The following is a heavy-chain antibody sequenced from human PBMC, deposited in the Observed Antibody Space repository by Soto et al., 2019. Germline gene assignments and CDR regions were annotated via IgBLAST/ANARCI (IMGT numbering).Heavy chain of an antibody. CDR3: VRANRSKGSWSLDS. V-gene: IGHV6-1*01. CDR1: GDSVSSDSGA. D-gene: IGHD3-10*01. J-gene: IGHJ4*02. CDR2: TFYRSKWYN. Sequence: QVQLHQSGPGLVEPSQTLSLTCAISGDSVSSDSGAWNWIRQSPSRGLEWLGRTFYRSKWYNDXAVSVTRRITXXPXTXXTQFSLHLNSVTPEDTAVYYCVRANRSKGSWSLDSWDQGTLVTVSS.